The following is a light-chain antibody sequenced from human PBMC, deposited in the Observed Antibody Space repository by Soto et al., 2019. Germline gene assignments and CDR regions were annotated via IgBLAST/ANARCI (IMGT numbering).Light chain of an antibody. J-gene: IGKJ1*01. CDR2: EAS. V-gene: IGKV1-5*03. CDR3: QQYTSYSPT. CDR1: QTISGW. Sequence: DIQMTQSPSTLSASVGDRVTITCRASQTISGWLAWYQQKPGKAPKLLIFEASILESGVPSRFSGSRSGTEFTLTIDSPQPDHFATYYCQQYTSYSPTFGQGTKVEI.